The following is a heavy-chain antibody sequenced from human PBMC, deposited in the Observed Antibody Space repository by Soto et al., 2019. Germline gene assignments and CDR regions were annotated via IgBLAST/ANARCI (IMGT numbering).Heavy chain of an antibody. J-gene: IGHJ6*02. V-gene: IGHV3-11*06. Sequence: GGSLRLSCAASGFTFSDYYMSWIRQAPGKGLEWVSCISSSSSYTNYADSVKGRFTISRDNAKNSLYLQMNSLRAEDTAVYYCARDEYSSSSRKVYYYGMDVWGQGTTVTVSS. CDR1: GFTFSDYY. CDR2: ISSSSSYT. CDR3: ARDEYSSSSRKVYYYGMDV. D-gene: IGHD6-6*01.